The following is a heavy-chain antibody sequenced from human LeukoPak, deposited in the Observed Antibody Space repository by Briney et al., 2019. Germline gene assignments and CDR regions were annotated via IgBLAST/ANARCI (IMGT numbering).Heavy chain of an antibody. V-gene: IGHV3-15*01. CDR2: IKSKTDGGTT. CDR1: GFTFSNAW. D-gene: IGHD3-16*02. CDR3: ARAGEITFGGVIVRNAFDI. Sequence: GGSLRLSCAASGFTFSNAWMSWVRQAPGKGLEWVGRIKSKTDGGTTDYAAPVKGRFTISRDDSKNTLYLQMNSLRAEDTAVYYCARAGEITFGGVIVRNAFDIWGQGTMVTVSS. J-gene: IGHJ3*02.